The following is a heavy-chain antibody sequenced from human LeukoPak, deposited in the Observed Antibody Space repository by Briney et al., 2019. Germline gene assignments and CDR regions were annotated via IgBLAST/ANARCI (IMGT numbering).Heavy chain of an antibody. V-gene: IGHV3-23*01. CDR1: GFSFNTYA. CDR2: IGAGGGTT. D-gene: IGHD6-13*01. CDR3: AKDGAAARSDWYYYMDV. J-gene: IGHJ6*03. Sequence: GGSLRLSCAASGFSFNTYAMTWVRQAPGGGLEWVSTIGAGGGTTYYTDSVKGRFTISRDNSKYTLYLQMNNLRAEDTAVYFCAKDGAAARSDWYYYMDVWGKGTTVTVSS.